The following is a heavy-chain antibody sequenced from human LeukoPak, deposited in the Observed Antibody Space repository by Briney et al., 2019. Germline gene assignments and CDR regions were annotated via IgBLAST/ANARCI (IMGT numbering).Heavy chain of an antibody. CDR3: ARAGLTILSLHDY. D-gene: IGHD3-3*01. Sequence: PSETLSLTCTVSGGSISSYYWSWIRQPPGKGLEWVGYIDNSGSTNYNPSLKSRVTISVDTSKNQFSLKLSSVSAADTAVYYCARAGLTILSLHDYWGQGTLVTVSS. CDR2: IDNSGST. J-gene: IGHJ4*02. V-gene: IGHV4-59*01. CDR1: GGSISSYY.